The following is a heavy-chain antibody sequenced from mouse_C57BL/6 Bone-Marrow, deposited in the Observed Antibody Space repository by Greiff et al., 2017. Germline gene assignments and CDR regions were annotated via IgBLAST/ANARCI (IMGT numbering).Heavy chain of an antibody. V-gene: IGHV14-4*01. J-gene: IGHJ2*01. CDR3: TQGRITTVVATSEYFDY. Sequence: VQLQQSGAELVRPGASVKLFCTASGFNIKDDHMHWVKQRPEQGLEWIGWIDPENGDTEYASKFQGKATITADTSSNTASLQLSSLTSADTAVYYCTQGRITTVVATSEYFDYWGQGTTLTVSS. D-gene: IGHD1-1*01. CDR2: IDPENGDT. CDR1: GFNIKDDH.